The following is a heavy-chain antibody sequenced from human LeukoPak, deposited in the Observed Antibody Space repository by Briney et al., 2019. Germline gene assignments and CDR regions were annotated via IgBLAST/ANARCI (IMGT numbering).Heavy chain of an antibody. CDR1: GFSFRGYY. J-gene: IGHJ4*02. D-gene: IGHD4-23*01. Sequence: GGSLRLYCAASGFSFRGYYMSWIRQAPGKGLEWVAYISDSGSYTNHADSVRGRFTISRDNAKKSLFLQMINLRADDTAVYFCARTVGRGPGGHFDYWGQGALVTVSS. CDR2: ISDSGSYT. V-gene: IGHV3-11*03. CDR3: ARTVGRGPGGHFDY.